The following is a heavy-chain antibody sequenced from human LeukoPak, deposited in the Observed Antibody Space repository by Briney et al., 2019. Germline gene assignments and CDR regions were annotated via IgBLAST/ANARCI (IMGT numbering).Heavy chain of an antibody. D-gene: IGHD1-26*01. J-gene: IGHJ6*02. V-gene: IGHV3-30*18. CDR1: GFTFSSYG. CDR2: ISYDGSNK. CDR3: AKDAGTGANHYYYYYGMDV. Sequence: GRSLRLSCAASGFTFSSYGMHWVRQAPGKGLEWVAVISYDGSNKYYADSVKGRFTISRDNSKNTLYLQMNSLRAEDTAVYYCAKDAGTGANHYYYYYGMDVWGQGTTVTVSS.